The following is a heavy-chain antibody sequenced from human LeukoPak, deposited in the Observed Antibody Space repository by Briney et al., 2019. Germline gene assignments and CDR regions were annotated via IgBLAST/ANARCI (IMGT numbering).Heavy chain of an antibody. D-gene: IGHD4-17*01. J-gene: IGHJ4*02. V-gene: IGHV3-30*14. CDR2: ISYDGSNK. Sequence: GGSLRLSCAASGFTFSSYAMHWVRQAPGKGLEWVAVISYDGSNKYYADSVKGRFTISRDNSKNTLYLQMNSLRAEDTAVYYCARVFHDYGIDYWGQGTLVTVSS. CDR1: GFTFSSYA. CDR3: ARVFHDYGIDY.